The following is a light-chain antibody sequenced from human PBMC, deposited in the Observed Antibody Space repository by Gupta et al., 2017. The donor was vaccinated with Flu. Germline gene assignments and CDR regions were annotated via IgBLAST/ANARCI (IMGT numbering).Light chain of an antibody. CDR1: QSISSY. Sequence: DIQMTQSPSSLSASVGDRVTITCRASQSISSYLNWYQQKPGKAPKLLIYAASSLQSGVPSRFSGSGPGTDFTLTISSLQPEDFATYYCQQSYSNPLTFGQGTKVEIK. J-gene: IGKJ1*01. CDR3: QQSYSNPLT. V-gene: IGKV1-39*01. CDR2: AAS.